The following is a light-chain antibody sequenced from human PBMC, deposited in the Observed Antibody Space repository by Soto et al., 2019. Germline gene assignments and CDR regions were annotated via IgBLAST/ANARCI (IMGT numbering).Light chain of an antibody. J-gene: IGKJ2*01. CDR3: QQYYSTPPT. V-gene: IGKV4-1*01. CDR2: WAS. CDR1: QSVLYSSNNKNY. Sequence: DIVMTQSPDSLAVSLGERATINCKSSQSVLYSSNNKNYLAWYQQKPGQPPKLLIYWASTRESGVPDRFSGSGSGTDFALTISSLQAEDVAVYYCQQYYSTPPTFGXGX.